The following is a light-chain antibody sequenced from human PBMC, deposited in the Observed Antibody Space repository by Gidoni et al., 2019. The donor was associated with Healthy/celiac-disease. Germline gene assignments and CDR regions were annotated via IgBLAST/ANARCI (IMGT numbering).Light chain of an antibody. Sequence: EIVMTQSPATLSMSPGERATLSCMASPGVSSNLAWYQQKPGQAPRLLIYGASTRATGIPAKFSGSGSGTEFTLTISSLQSEDFAVYYCQQYNNWLGAFGQGTKVEIK. CDR1: PGVSSN. V-gene: IGKV3-15*01. CDR2: GAS. J-gene: IGKJ1*01. CDR3: QQYNNWLGA.